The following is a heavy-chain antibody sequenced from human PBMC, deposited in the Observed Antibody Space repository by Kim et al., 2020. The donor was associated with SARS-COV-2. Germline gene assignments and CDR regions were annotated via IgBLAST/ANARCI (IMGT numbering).Heavy chain of an antibody. CDR3: ARAGNDFWSGYYTEGSDWFDP. Sequence: SETLSLTCTVSGGSISSYYWSWIRQPPGKGLEWIGYIYYSGSTNYNPSLKSRVTISVDTSKNQFSLKLSSVTAADTAVYYCARAGNDFWSGYYTEGSDWFDPWGQGTLVTVSS. D-gene: IGHD3-3*01. CDR2: IYYSGST. V-gene: IGHV4-59*13. CDR1: GGSISSYY. J-gene: IGHJ5*02.